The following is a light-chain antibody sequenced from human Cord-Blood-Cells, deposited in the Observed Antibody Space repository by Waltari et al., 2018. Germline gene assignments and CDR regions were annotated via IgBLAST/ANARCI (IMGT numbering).Light chain of an antibody. J-gene: IGLJ1*01. CDR1: KLGAKY. CDR2: QDS. CDR3: QAWDSSTGV. Sequence: SYELTQPPSVYVSPGQTASITCSGDKLGAKYACWYQQKPGQSPVLVIYQDSKRPSGIPGRFSGSNSGNTATLTISGTQAMDEADYYCQAWDSSTGVFGTGTKVTVL. V-gene: IGLV3-1*01.